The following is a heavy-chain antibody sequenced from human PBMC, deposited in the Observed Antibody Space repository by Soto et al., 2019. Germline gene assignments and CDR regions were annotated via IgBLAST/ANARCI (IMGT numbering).Heavy chain of an antibody. CDR2: INQDGSVK. V-gene: IGHV3-7*01. Sequence: PGGSLRRSCAASGFTFRTYLMNWVRQAPGKGLEWVAKINQDGSVKYYVDSVGGRFTISRDNAKNPLFLQMNSLRAEDTALYYCVRFPFFDTSDQGYWGQGTLVTVSS. J-gene: IGHJ4*02. CDR1: GFTFRTYL. CDR3: VRFPFFDTSDQGY. D-gene: IGHD3-22*01.